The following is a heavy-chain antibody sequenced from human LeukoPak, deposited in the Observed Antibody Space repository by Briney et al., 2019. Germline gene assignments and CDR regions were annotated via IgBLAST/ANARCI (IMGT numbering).Heavy chain of an antibody. CDR1: GGSINNYH. D-gene: IGHD6-13*01. J-gene: IGHJ6*02. CDR3: ARSPYSSTPYYYGMDV. Sequence: PSETLSLTCTVSGGSINNYHWTWIRQPPGKGLEWIGYIYYTGSTNYNPSLKSRVTISVDTSKNQFSLRLSSVTAADTAVYYCARSPYSSTPYYYGMDVWGQGTTVTVSS. V-gene: IGHV4-59*01. CDR2: IYYTGST.